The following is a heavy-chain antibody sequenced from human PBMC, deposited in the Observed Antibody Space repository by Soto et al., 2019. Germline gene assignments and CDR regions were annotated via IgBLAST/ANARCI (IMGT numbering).Heavy chain of an antibody. Sequence: PGGSLRLSCAASGFTFSNYAMTWVRQTAGKGLEWVSAIGGSGSTTFYRDSVKGRFTISRDNSENTLYLQMNSLRAEDTAVYYCAKDYWGPGPGSHYFDSWGQGTLVTVSS. CDR3: AKDYWGPGPGSHYFDS. J-gene: IGHJ4*02. D-gene: IGHD1-26*01. CDR1: GFTFSNYA. CDR2: IGGSGSTT. V-gene: IGHV3-23*01.